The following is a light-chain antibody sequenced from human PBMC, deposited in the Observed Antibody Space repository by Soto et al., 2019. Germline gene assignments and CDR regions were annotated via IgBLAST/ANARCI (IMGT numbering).Light chain of an antibody. CDR1: NSNIGAGYG. V-gene: IGLV1-40*01. CDR2: DN. J-gene: IGLJ2*01. Sequence: QSVLTQPPSVSGAPGQRVTISCTGSNSNIGAGYGVYWYQQLPGTAPKLLIYDNSRPSWVPDRFSGSKSGSSASLAITGLQAEDEADYYCQSYDSSLSGSVFGGGTKVTVL. CDR3: QSYDSSLSGSV.